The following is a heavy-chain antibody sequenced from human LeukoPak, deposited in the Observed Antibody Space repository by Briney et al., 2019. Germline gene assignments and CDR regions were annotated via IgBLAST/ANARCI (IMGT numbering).Heavy chain of an antibody. D-gene: IGHD3-10*01. Sequence: GGSLRLSCAASGFMFSSYWMTWVRQAPGKGLEWVANIRQDGGEGYYVDSVKGRFTVSRDNAKNFVYLQLNSLRVEDTAVYYCAKNSGHTYYYGSGSSGPLDYWGQGTLVTVSS. CDR3: AKNSGHTYYYGSGSSGPLDY. CDR2: IRQDGGEG. J-gene: IGHJ4*02. CDR1: GFMFSSYW. V-gene: IGHV3-7*01.